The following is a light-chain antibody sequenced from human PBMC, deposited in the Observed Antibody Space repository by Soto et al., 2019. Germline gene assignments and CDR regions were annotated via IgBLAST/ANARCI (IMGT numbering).Light chain of an antibody. J-gene: IGLJ1*01. CDR1: SSNIGSNY. CDR3: AAWDDSLNGLYV. Sequence: QSVVTQPPSASGTPGQTVTISCSGSSSNIGSNYVYWYQQLPGTAPKLLIYSNNQRPSGVPDRFSGSKSGTSASLAISGLQSEDEADYYCAAWDDSLNGLYVFGTGTQLTVL. CDR2: SNN. V-gene: IGLV1-44*01.